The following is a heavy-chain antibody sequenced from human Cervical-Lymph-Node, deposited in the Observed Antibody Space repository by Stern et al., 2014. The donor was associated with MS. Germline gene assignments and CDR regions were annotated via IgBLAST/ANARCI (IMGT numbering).Heavy chain of an antibody. V-gene: IGHV1-69*17. D-gene: IGHD6-6*01. J-gene: IGHJ6*02. CDR1: GGTFSSYA. Sequence: VQLVQSGAEVKKPGSSVKVSCKASGGTFSSYAISWVRQAPGQGLEWMGGLVPIFGIANYAQKFQGRVTITADKSTSTAYMELSSLRSEDTAVYYCARDLRIAARRERGYGMDVWGQGTTVTVSS. CDR2: LVPIFGIA. CDR3: ARDLRIAARRERGYGMDV.